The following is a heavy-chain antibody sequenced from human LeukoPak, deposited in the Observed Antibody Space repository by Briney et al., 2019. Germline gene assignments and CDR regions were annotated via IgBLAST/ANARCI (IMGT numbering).Heavy chain of an antibody. J-gene: IGHJ4*02. CDR2: IYHSGST. Sequence: SETLSLTCTVSGGSISTRSYYWGWIRQPPGKGLEWIGSIYHSGSTYYNPSLKSRVTISVDTSKNQFSLKLSSVTAADTAVYYCARPYGYGYGYIDYWGQGTLVTVSS. CDR3: ARPYGYGYGYIDY. D-gene: IGHD5-18*01. V-gene: IGHV4-39*01. CDR1: GGSISTRSYY.